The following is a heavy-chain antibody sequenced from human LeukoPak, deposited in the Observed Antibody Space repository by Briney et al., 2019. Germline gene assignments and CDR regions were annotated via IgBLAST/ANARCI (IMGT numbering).Heavy chain of an antibody. J-gene: IGHJ3*01. D-gene: IGHD2-15*01. CDR3: ARHSDCSDGTCYDSDAFDL. Sequence: GESLKISCKASGYSFSSQYIAWVRQMPGKGLEWMAFLYPGDSNPRYSPSFQGQVTISADKSISTAYLQWSSLKASDTAMCYCARHSDCSDGTCYDSDAFDLWGQGTMVTVSS. CDR1: GYSFSSQY. V-gene: IGHV5-51*01. CDR2: LYPGDSNP.